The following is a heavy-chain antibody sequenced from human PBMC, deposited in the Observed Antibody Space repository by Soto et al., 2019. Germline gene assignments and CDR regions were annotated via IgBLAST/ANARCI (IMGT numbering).Heavy chain of an antibody. D-gene: IGHD4-17*01. V-gene: IGHV1-18*01. CDR2: ISTYNGNT. J-gene: IGHJ4*02. Sequence: QVQLVQSGAEVKKPGASVKVSCKASGYSFTSYGISWVRQAPGQGLEWMGWISTYNGNTNYAQNLQGRVTMTTVTSTSTAYMDLRSLRSDDTAVYYCERDNYGDYAVWGQGTLVTVSS. CDR1: GYSFTSYG. CDR3: ERDNYGDYAV.